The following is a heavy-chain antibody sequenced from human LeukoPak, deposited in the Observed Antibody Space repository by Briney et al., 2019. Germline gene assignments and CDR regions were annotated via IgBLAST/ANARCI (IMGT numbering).Heavy chain of an antibody. J-gene: IGHJ4*02. CDR1: DCSISNYY. CDR2: IYYSRTT. Sequence: SETLSLTCTVSDCSISNYYWGWIRQPPGKGLEWIGYIYYSRTTYYNPSLNSRATTSVDTSKNQFSLKLNSLTAADTAVYYCARARGYSYGFDYWGQGTLVTVSS. D-gene: IGHD5-18*01. V-gene: IGHV4-59*01. CDR3: ARARGYSYGFDY.